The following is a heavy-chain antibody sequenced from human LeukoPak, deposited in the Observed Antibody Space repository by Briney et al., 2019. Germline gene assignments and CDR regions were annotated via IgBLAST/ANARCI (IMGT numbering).Heavy chain of an antibody. CDR2: ISSSSTII. J-gene: IGHJ3*02. CDR1: GFTFSGYE. V-gene: IGHV3-48*03. Sequence: QAGGSLRLSCAASGFTFSGYELYWVRRAPGKGLEWISYISSSSTIIKYADSVRGRFTISRDDARESLYLQMSSLRADDTAIYYCGASRQYVGAFDIWGQGTLVTVSS. D-gene: IGHD3-16*01. CDR3: GASRQYVGAFDI.